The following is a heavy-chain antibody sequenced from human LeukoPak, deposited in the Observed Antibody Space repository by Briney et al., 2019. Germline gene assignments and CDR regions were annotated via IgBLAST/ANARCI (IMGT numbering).Heavy chain of an antibody. CDR3: ARGGYNHAFDI. D-gene: IGHD5-24*01. V-gene: IGHV3-74*01. CDR2: INNDGGGT. J-gene: IGHJ3*02. CDR1: GFTFSNYW. Sequence: GGSLRLSCTASGFTFSNYWIHWVRQPPGKGLVWVSRINNDGGGTIYADSVRGRFTISRDNAKNTLYLQMNSLGAEDAAVYYCARGGYNHAFDIWGQGTVVTVSS.